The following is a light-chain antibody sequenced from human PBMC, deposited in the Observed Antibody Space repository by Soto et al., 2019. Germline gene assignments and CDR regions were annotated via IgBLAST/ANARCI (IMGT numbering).Light chain of an antibody. J-gene: IGKJ1*01. V-gene: IGKV1-5*03. Sequence: DIQMTQSPSTLSASVGDRVTITVRASQSISSWLAWYQQKPGKAPKLLIYKESRLESGVPSRFSGSGSGTEFTLTISSLQPDDFATYYCQQYNIYWSFGQGTKVEIK. CDR3: QQYNIYWS. CDR1: QSISSW. CDR2: KES.